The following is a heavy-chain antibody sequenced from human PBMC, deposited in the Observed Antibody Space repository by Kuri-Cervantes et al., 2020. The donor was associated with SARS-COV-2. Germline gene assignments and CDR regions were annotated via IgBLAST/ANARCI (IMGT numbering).Heavy chain of an antibody. J-gene: IGHJ4*02. CDR3: ARVSRPYYFDY. CDR2: IYTSGST. V-gene: IGHV4-4*07. CDR1: GGSISSCY. Sequence: GSLRLSCTVSGGSISSCYWSWIRQPAGKGLEWIGRIYTSGSTNYNPSLKSRVTMSVDTSKNQFSLKLSSVTAADTAVYYCARVSRPYYFDYWGQGTLVTVSS.